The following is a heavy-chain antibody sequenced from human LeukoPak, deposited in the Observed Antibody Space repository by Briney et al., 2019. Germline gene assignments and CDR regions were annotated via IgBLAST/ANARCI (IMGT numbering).Heavy chain of an antibody. CDR3: ATDQRGAGLGFVYGSGSFNGLDV. D-gene: IGHD3-10*01. CDR2: FDPEDGET. Sequence: ASVKVSCKVSGYTLTELSMHWVRQAPGKGLEWMGGFDPEDGETIYAQKVQGRVTMTEDTSTDTGYMELSSLRSEDTAVYYCATDQRGAGLGFVYGSGSFNGLDVWGQGTTVTVSS. CDR1: GYTLTELS. V-gene: IGHV1-24*01. J-gene: IGHJ6*02.